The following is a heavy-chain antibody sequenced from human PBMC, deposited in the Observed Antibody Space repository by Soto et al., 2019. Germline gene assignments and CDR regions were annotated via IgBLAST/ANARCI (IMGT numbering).Heavy chain of an antibody. CDR2: ISDDGNSQ. Sequence: QVQLVELGGGAVQPGRSLTLSCTASGLSFSNYGMHWVRQAPGKGLEWVAIISDDGNSQNYAGSVKGRFTISRVNFKNTVYLQMDRLRGDDTAVYYCAKDRYSSSPGHLEYWGQGTLVTVSS. CDR3: AKDRYSSSPGHLEY. D-gene: IGHD6-19*01. CDR1: GLSFSNYG. J-gene: IGHJ4*02. V-gene: IGHV3-30*18.